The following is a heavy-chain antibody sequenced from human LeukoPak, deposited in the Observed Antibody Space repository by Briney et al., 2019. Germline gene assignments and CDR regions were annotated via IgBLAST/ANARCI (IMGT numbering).Heavy chain of an antibody. Sequence: PSETLSLTCTISGDSMSGYSWSWPRQPAGKELEWIGRIYSSGFTEYNLSLDGRVTMSIETSKNQFSLMLDSVTAADTATYYCARVHIATGTYFDSWGQGALVTVSS. D-gene: IGHD3-10*01. CDR3: ARVHIATGTYFDS. J-gene: IGHJ4*02. V-gene: IGHV4-4*07. CDR1: GDSMSGYS. CDR2: IYSSGFT.